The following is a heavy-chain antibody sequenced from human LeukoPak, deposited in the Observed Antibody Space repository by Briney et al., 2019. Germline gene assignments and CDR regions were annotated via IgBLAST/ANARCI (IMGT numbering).Heavy chain of an antibody. Sequence: PGGSLRLSCVASGFTFSNYGMHWVRQAPGKGLEWVAVISYDGSNKYYADSVKGRFTISRDNSKNTLYLQMNSLRAEDTAVYYCAKDPNSSGWYFDYWGQGTLVTVSS. V-gene: IGHV3-30*18. CDR2: ISYDGSNK. CDR1: GFTFSNYG. CDR3: AKDPNSSGWYFDY. J-gene: IGHJ4*02. D-gene: IGHD6-19*01.